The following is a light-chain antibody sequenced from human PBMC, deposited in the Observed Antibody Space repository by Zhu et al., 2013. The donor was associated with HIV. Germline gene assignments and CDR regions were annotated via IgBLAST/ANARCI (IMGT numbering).Light chain of an antibody. Sequence: EIVLTQSPGILSLSPGDSATLSCRTSESVRSYLAWYQQKPGQAPRLLIYDASNRATDIPARFSGSGSGTDFTLTISSLETEDFAVYYCHQRSNWPITFGQGTRLEIK. CDR3: HQRSNWPIT. J-gene: IGKJ5*01. CDR1: ESVRSY. CDR2: DAS. V-gene: IGKV3-11*01.